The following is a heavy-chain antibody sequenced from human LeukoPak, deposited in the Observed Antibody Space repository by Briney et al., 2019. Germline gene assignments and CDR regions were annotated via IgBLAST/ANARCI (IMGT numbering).Heavy chain of an antibody. CDR3: AREYSSSSGRRAFDI. Sequence: PSETLSLTCTVSGGSISAYYWSWIRQPPGKGLEWIGYIHYSGTTNYYPSLRSRVTISVDTSKNQFSLKLSSVTAADTAVYYCAREYSSSSGRRAFDIWGQGTMVTVSS. CDR2: IHYSGTT. D-gene: IGHD6-6*01. J-gene: IGHJ3*02. V-gene: IGHV4-59*08. CDR1: GGSISAYY.